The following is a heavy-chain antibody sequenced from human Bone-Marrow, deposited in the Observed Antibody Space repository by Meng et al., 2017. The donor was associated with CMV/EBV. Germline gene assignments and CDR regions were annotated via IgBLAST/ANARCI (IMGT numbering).Heavy chain of an antibody. Sequence: GGSLRLSCAASGFTFSSYSMNWVRQAPGKGLEWVSSISSSSSYIYYADSVKGRFTISRDNSKNTLYLQMNSLRAEDTAVYYCAKEIITGTTAGLDYWGQGTRVTVSS. CDR2: ISSSSSYI. CDR1: GFTFSSYS. CDR3: AKEIITGTTAGLDY. J-gene: IGHJ4*02. D-gene: IGHD1-7*01. V-gene: IGHV3-21*04.